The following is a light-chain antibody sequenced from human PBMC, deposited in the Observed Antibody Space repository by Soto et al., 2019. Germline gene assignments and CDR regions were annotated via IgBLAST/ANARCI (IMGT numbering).Light chain of an antibody. CDR1: QSVSTN. CDR3: QQDNNWPPYT. CDR2: GAS. J-gene: IGKJ2*01. Sequence: EIVMTQSPATLSVSPGARATLSCRASQSVSTNLACYQQKPGQAPRLLIYGASTRATGIPARFSGSGSGTKFTLTISSLQSEDFAVYYCQQDNNWPPYTFGQGTKLEIK. V-gene: IGKV3-15*01.